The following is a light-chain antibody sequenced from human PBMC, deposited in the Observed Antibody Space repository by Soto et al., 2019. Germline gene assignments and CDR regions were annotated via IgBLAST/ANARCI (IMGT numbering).Light chain of an antibody. CDR2: EGS. J-gene: IGLJ3*02. CDR1: SSDVGSYNL. V-gene: IGLV2-23*01. CDR3: CSYAGSSSWV. Sequence: QSVLTQPASVSGSPGQSITISCTGTSSDVGSYNLVSWYQQYPGKAPKLMIYEGSKRPSGVSNRFSGSKSDNTASLTISGLQAEDEADYYCCSYAGSSSWVFGGGTQLTVL.